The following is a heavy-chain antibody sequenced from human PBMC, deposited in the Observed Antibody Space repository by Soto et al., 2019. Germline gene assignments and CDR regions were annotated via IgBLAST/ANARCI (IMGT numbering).Heavy chain of an antibody. CDR1: VLTFMNDW. V-gene: IGHV3-7*03. Sequence: GWSLRLSCAGSVLTFMNDWLSWVRQAPGKGLEWVANINQDGSERYYVDSVRGRFTISRDNVENSLYLQLNSLRPEDTAVYYCTTDRDVEVRGVLFHYWGQGTLVTVSS. D-gene: IGHD3-10*01. CDR3: TTDRDVEVRGVLFHY. J-gene: IGHJ4*02. CDR2: INQDGSER.